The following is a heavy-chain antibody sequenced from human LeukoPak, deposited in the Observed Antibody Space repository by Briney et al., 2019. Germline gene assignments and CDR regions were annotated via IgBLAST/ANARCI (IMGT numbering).Heavy chain of an antibody. CDR1: GYSISSGYY. J-gene: IGHJ4*02. D-gene: IGHD6-13*01. CDR2: IYHSGST. V-gene: IGHV4-38-2*01. CDR3: ARHGSSWYWFDY. Sequence: SETLSLTCALSGYSISSGYYWGWIRQPPGKGLEWIGSIYHSGSTYYNPSLKSRVTISVDTSKNQFSLKLSSVTAADTAVYYCARHGSSWYWFDYWGQGTLVTVSS.